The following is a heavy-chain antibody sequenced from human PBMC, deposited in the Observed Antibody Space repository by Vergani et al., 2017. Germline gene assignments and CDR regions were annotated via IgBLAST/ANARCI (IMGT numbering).Heavy chain of an antibody. Sequence: VESGGGLVQPGGSLRLSCAASGFTFSSYAMSWVRQAPGKGLEWVSAISGSGGSTYYADSVKGRFTISRDNSKNTLYLQMNSLRAEDTAVYYCVRRIGSVAVAGTTFGYWGQGTLVTVSS. J-gene: IGHJ4*02. CDR1: GFTFSSYA. V-gene: IGHV3-23*04. D-gene: IGHD6-19*01. CDR3: VRRIGSVAVAGTTFGY. CDR2: ISGSGGST.